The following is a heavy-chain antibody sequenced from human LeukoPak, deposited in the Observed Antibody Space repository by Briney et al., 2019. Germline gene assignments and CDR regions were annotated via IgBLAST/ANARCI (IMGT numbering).Heavy chain of an antibody. J-gene: IGHJ5*02. Sequence: GGSLRLSCAASGFTFSSYEMNWVRQAPGKGLEWVSYISSSGSTIYYADSVKGRSTISRDNAKNSLYLQMNSLRAEDTAVYYCARDRAITMIVVVLDPWGQGTLVTVSS. V-gene: IGHV3-48*03. D-gene: IGHD3-22*01. CDR2: ISSSGSTI. CDR1: GFTFSSYE. CDR3: ARDRAITMIVVVLDP.